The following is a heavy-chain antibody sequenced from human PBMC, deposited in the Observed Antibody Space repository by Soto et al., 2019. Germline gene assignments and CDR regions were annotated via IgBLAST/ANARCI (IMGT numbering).Heavy chain of an antibody. D-gene: IGHD2-2*01. Sequence: ASVKVSCKASGGTFSSYTISWVRQAPGQGLEWMGRIIPILGTANYAQKFQGRVTITADESTSTAYMELSSLRSEDTAVYYCARDGNSYCSSTSACPYYYYGMDVWGQGTTVTVSS. CDR3: ARDGNSYCSSTSACPYYYYGMDV. CDR2: IIPILGTA. CDR1: GGTFSSYT. J-gene: IGHJ6*02. V-gene: IGHV1-69*08.